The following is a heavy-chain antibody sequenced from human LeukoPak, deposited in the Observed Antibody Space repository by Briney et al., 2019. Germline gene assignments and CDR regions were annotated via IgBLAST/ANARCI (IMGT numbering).Heavy chain of an antibody. CDR2: ISYDGSNK. Sequence: GGSLRLSCAASGFTFSSYGMHWVRQAPGKGLEWVAVISYDGSNKYYADSVKGRFTISRDNSKNTLYPQMNSLRAEDTAVYYCAKGDSSGVTFDYWGQGTLVTVSS. J-gene: IGHJ4*02. CDR1: GFTFSSYG. D-gene: IGHD3-22*01. CDR3: AKGDSSGVTFDY. V-gene: IGHV3-30*18.